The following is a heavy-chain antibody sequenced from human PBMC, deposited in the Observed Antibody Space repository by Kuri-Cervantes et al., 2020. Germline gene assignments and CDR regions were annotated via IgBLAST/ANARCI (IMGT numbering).Heavy chain of an antibody. CDR3: ASRVQRAFVVVPAANYYYGMDV. CDR2: MNPNSGNT. V-gene: IGHV1-8*01. D-gene: IGHD2-2*01. Sequence: ASVKVSCKASGYTFTSYDINWVRQATGQGLEWMGWMNPNSGNTGYAQKFQGRVTMTRNTSISTAYMELSSLRSEDTAVYYCASRVQRAFVVVPAANYYYGMDVWGQGTTVTVSS. CDR1: GYTFTSYD. J-gene: IGHJ6*02.